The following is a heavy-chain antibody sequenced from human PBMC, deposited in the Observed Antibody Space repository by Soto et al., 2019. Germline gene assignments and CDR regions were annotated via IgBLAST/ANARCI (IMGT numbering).Heavy chain of an antibody. Sequence: QITLKESGPTLVKPTQTLTLTCIFSGFSFSADGVGVGWIRQPPGKALEWLALIFWDDDARYSPSLKSRVTLSKDTSNNQVVLTMTNMDPVDTATYYCAHAYGGTSWPNDAFDVWGPGTVVTVSS. V-gene: IGHV2-5*02. CDR3: AHAYGGTSWPNDAFDV. J-gene: IGHJ3*01. CDR1: GFSFSADGVG. CDR2: IFWDDDA. D-gene: IGHD3-10*01.